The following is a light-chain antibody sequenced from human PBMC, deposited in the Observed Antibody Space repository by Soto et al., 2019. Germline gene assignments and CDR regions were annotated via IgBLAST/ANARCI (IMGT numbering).Light chain of an antibody. J-gene: IGKJ4*01. Sequence: IVMTQSPATLSVSPGEKATLSCRASQTVYNNLAWYQQKPGQAPRLLVYFASTRAAGIPARFSGSGSGTEVSLTISSLQSEDFALYYCQQYTAWPLTFGGGTKVETK. V-gene: IGKV3-15*01. CDR2: FAS. CDR3: QQYTAWPLT. CDR1: QTVYNN.